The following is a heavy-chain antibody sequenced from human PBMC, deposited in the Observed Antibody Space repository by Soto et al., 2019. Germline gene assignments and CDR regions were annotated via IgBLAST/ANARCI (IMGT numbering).Heavy chain of an antibody. Sequence: SVKVSCKASGGTFSSYAISWVRQAPGQGLEWMGGIIPIFGTANYAQKFQGRVTITADESTSTAYMELSSLRSGDTAVYYCASVMYYYDSSGYYQHWGQGTLVTSPQ. V-gene: IGHV1-69*13. CDR3: ASVMYYYDSSGYYQH. D-gene: IGHD3-22*01. J-gene: IGHJ4*02. CDR2: IIPIFGTA. CDR1: GGTFSSYA.